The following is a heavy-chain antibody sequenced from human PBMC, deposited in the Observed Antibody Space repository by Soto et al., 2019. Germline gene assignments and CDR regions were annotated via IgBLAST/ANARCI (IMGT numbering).Heavy chain of an antibody. CDR3: XXXXXXXXFDX. CDR2: IYWDDDK. Sequence: QITLKESGPTLVKPTQTFTLACTFSGFSLSTSGMGVGWIRQPPGKALEWLALIYWDDDKRYSPSLKSRLTITXDTSXNQVVLTXTXXXXXXXXXXXXXXXXXXXXFDXWGQGTLVTVSS. CDR1: GFSLSTSGMG. V-gene: IGHV2-5*02. J-gene: IGHJ4*02.